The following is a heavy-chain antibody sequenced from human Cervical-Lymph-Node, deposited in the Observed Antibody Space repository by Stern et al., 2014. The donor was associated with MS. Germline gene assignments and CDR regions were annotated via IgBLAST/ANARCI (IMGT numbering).Heavy chain of an antibody. CDR1: GYNFRDYH. CDR3: AREHSGFDF. Sequence: QDQLVQSGAEVKKPGASLRVSCKTSGYNFRDYHVHWVRQAPGQGLEWIGCISNGGTDYAPRFRGRVTVTRDTSTSTSYVDLTTLTSDDTAVYYCAREHSGFDFWGQGTVVTVSS. J-gene: IGHJ3*01. V-gene: IGHV1-2*02. D-gene: IGHD1-26*01. CDR2: ISNGGT.